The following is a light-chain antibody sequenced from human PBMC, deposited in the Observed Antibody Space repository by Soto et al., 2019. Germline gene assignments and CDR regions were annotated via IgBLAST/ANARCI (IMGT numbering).Light chain of an antibody. CDR1: QSLIKS. J-gene: IGKJ5*01. Sequence: LVLTHSPATLSLSKREKATLSCRASQSLIKSLAWYQQKPGQAPRLLIYDASDRAAGIPARFSGSESRTDFTLTISSLEPDDFAVYYCLLRTTFGQVTLLEIK. CDR3: LLRTT. CDR2: DAS. V-gene: IGKV3-11*01.